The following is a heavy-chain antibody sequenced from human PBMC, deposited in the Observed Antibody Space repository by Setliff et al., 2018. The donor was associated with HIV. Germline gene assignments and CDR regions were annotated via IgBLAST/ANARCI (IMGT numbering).Heavy chain of an antibody. Sequence: PSETLSLTCIVSGASISTYSWSWIRQSPGKGLECIGYISTSGSTNYNPSLKSRVTISLDTSKNQFSLKLTSVTAADTAVYYCARGLFYSSSYYAYWGQGALVTVSS. CDR1: GASISTYS. J-gene: IGHJ4*03. CDR2: ISTSGST. V-gene: IGHV4-4*09. CDR3: ARGLFYSSSYYAY. D-gene: IGHD3-10*01.